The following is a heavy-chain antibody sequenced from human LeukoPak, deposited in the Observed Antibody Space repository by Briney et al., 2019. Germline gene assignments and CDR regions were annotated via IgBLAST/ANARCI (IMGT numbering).Heavy chain of an antibody. CDR3: ARHGFRRGSGRADAFDI. Sequence: SETLSLTCTVSGGSISSSIYYWGWIRQPPGKGLEWIGSIYYSGSTYYNPSLKSRVTISVDTSKNQFSLKLSSVTAADTAVYYCARHGFRRGSGRADAFDIWGQGTMVTVSS. CDR2: IYYSGST. J-gene: IGHJ3*02. V-gene: IGHV4-39*01. CDR1: GGSISSSIYY. D-gene: IGHD3-10*01.